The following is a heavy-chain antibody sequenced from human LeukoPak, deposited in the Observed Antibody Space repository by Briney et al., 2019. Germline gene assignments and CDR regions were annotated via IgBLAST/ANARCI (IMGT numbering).Heavy chain of an antibody. D-gene: IGHD2-15*01. CDR1: GFTFSSYG. CDR2: ISYDGSNK. CDR3: AKGKTQVVVVAATLDY. V-gene: IGHV3-30*18. Sequence: GGSLRLSCAASGFTFSSYGMHWVRQAPGKGLEWVAVISYDGSNKYYAYSVQGRFTISRDNSKNTLYPQMNSLRAEDTAVYYCAKGKTQVVVVAATLDYWGQGTLVTVSS. J-gene: IGHJ4*02.